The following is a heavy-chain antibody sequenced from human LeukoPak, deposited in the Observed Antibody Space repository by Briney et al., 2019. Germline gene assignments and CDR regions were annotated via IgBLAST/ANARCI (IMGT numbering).Heavy chain of an antibody. CDR1: GGSISSNSYY. CDR3: ARHPPSRQLRYFDWFPSSHFDY. CDR2: IYYSGST. J-gene: IGHJ4*02. Sequence: PSETLSLTCAVSGGSISSNSYYWGWIRQPPGKGLEWIGSIYYSGSTYYNPSLKSQVTISVDTSKNQFSLKLSSVTAADTAVYYCARHPPSRQLRYFDWFPSSHFDYWGQGTLVTVSS. D-gene: IGHD3-9*01. V-gene: IGHV4-39*01.